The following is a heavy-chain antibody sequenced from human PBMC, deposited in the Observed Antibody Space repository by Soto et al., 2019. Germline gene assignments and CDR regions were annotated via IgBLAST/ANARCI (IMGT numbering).Heavy chain of an antibody. D-gene: IGHD2-21*01. J-gene: IGHJ5*02. CDR1: GYTFTSYD. Sequence: QVQLVQSGAEVKKPGASVKVSCKASGYTFTSYDINWVRQATGQGLEWMGWMNPNSGNTGYAQKFQGRVTMTRNNPIGTAYRGLSSLRSEDTAVYYCAEGRLVVEPFDPWGQGTLVTVSS. CDR3: AEGRLVVEPFDP. CDR2: MNPNSGNT. V-gene: IGHV1-8*01.